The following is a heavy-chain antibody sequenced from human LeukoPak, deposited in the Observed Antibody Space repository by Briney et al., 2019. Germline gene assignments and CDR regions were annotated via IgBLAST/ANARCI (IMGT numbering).Heavy chain of an antibody. CDR3: AKQGPEDCGGDCFDY. CDR1: GGSFSGYY. J-gene: IGHJ4*02. CDR2: INHSGST. Sequence: KPSETLSLTCAVYGGSFSGYYWSWIRQPPGKGLEWIGEINHSGSTNYNPSLKSRVTISVDTSKNQFSLKLSSVTAADTAVYYCAKQGPEDCGGDCFDYWGQGTLVTVSS. V-gene: IGHV4-34*01. D-gene: IGHD2-21*01.